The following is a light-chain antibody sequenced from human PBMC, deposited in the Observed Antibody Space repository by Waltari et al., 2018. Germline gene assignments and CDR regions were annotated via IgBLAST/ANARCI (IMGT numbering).Light chain of an antibody. V-gene: IGKV3-20*01. CDR3: QQYDASPPMYT. J-gene: IGKJ2*01. CDR1: QRVSTTF. CDR2: GAY. Sequence: EIVLTQSPGPLSLSPADRAPLPCRTSQRVSTTFLSWYQQKPGQAPRLLIYGAYNRATGIPDRFSGSGSGTDFTLTISRLEPEDFAVFYCQQYDASPPMYTFGQGTKLEIK.